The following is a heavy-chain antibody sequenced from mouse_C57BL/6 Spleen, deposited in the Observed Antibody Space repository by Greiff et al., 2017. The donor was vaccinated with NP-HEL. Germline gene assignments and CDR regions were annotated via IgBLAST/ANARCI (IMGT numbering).Heavy chain of an antibody. CDR3: ARGNGYFDV. J-gene: IGHJ1*03. CDR2: IYPGGGYT. CDR1: GYTFTNYW. V-gene: IGHV1-63*01. Sequence: VQVVESGAELVRPGTSVKMSCKASGYTFTNYWIGWAKQRPGHGLEWIGDIYPGGGYTNYNEKFKGKATLTADKSSSTAYMQFSSLTSEDSAIYYCARGNGYFDVWGTGTTVTVSS.